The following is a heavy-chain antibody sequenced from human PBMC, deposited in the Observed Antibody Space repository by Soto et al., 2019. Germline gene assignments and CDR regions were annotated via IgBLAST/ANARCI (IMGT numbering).Heavy chain of an antibody. CDR2: IWSDGTNK. Sequence: GGSLRLSCAASGFTFSTYGMHWVRQAPGKGLEWVALIWSDGTNKYYADSVKGRFTISRYNSKKTLYLQMNSLRADDTAVYYCGRVLDPYYLDLWGKGNIVTVSS. D-gene: IGHD3-3*01. J-gene: IGHJ4*02. CDR1: GFTFSTYG. V-gene: IGHV3-33*01. CDR3: GRVLDPYYLDL.